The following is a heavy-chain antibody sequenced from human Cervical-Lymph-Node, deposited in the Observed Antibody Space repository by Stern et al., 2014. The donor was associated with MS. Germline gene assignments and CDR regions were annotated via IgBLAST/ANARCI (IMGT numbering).Heavy chain of an antibody. D-gene: IGHD2-15*01. J-gene: IGHJ5*02. CDR2: INPSSGGT. CDR1: GYTFTGYY. CDR3: ARSPGGCSGDTCYSRWFDP. Sequence: VQLLESGAEVKMPGASVKVSCKASGYTFTGYYIHWVRQAPGQGLEWMGRINPSSGGTDSAQKFQGRVTMTRDTSISTAYMELSRLRSDDTAVYFCARSPGGCSGDTCYSRWFDPWGQGSLVTVSS. V-gene: IGHV1-2*06.